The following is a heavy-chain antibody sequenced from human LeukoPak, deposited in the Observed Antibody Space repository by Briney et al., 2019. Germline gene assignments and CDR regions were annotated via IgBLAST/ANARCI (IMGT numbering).Heavy chain of an antibody. CDR3: ARLGDISGYYWFDP. CDR2: VHPGDSDT. Sequence: GESLKISCKGSGYSFTSYWIGWVRQMPGKGVEWMGMVHPGDSDTRYGPSFQGQITISADKSTSTTYLQWSSWKASDTAMYYCARLGDISGYYWFDPWGQGTLVTVSS. CDR1: GYSFTSYW. J-gene: IGHJ5*02. D-gene: IGHD3-22*01. V-gene: IGHV5-51*01.